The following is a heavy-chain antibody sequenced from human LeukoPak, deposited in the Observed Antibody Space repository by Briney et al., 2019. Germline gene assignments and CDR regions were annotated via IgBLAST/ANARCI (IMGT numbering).Heavy chain of an antibody. CDR2: IYHSGST. Sequence: PSETLSLTCAVSGYSISSGYYWGWIRQPPGKVLEWIGSIYHSGSTYYNPSLKSRVTISVDTSKNQFSLKLSSVTAADTAVYYCARRAASSTYCYYYYMDVWGKGTTVTVSS. D-gene: IGHD1-1*01. J-gene: IGHJ6*03. V-gene: IGHV4-38-2*01. CDR1: GYSISSGYY. CDR3: ARRAASSTYCYYYYMDV.